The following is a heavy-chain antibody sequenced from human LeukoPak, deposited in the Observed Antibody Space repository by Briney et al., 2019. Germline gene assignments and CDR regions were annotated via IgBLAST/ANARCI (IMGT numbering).Heavy chain of an antibody. CDR1: GYTFTGYY. CDR3: AREGRNYDFWSGYSGLKDY. V-gene: IGHV1-2*06. Sequence: GASVKVSCTASGYTFTGYYMHWVRQAPGQGLEWMGRINPNSGGTNYAQKFQGRVTMTRDTSISTAYMELSRLRSDDTAVYYCAREGRNYDFWSGYSGLKDYWGQGTLVTVSS. CDR2: INPNSGGT. D-gene: IGHD3-3*01. J-gene: IGHJ4*02.